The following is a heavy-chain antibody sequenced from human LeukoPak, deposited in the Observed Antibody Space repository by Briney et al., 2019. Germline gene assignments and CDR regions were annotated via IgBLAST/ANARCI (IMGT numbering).Heavy chain of an antibody. CDR1: GYTFTSYG. Sequence: VASVKVSCKASGYTFTSYGISWVRQAPGQGLEWMGWISAYNGNTNYAQKLQGRVTMTTDTSTSTAYMELRSLRSDDTAVYYCARDRAYSSGYYFDYWGQGTLVTVSS. CDR2: ISAYNGNT. V-gene: IGHV1-18*01. J-gene: IGHJ4*02. D-gene: IGHD3-22*01. CDR3: ARDRAYSSGYYFDY.